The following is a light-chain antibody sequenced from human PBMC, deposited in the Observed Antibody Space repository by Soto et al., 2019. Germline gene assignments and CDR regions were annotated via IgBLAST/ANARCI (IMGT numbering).Light chain of an antibody. Sequence: DIQMTQSPSTLSASVGDRVTITCRASQSISGWLAWYQQKPGKAPKLLIYDVSSLESGVPSRFSGSRSATEFILTISSLQPDDFATYHCQHYGGVWTFGQGTKVVIK. CDR2: DVS. CDR1: QSISGW. CDR3: QHYGGVWT. V-gene: IGKV1-5*01. J-gene: IGKJ1*01.